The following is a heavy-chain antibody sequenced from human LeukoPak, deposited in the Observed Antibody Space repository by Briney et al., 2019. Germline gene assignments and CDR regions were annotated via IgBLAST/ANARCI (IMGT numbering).Heavy chain of an antibody. V-gene: IGHV3-23*05. CDR1: GFTFSSYA. CDR3: ARVGGDQVGY. D-gene: IGHD4-17*01. CDR2: LYNNGNA. Sequence: PGGSLRLSCAASGFTFSSYAMSWVRQAPGKGLEWVSALYNNGNAHYADSVKGRSTISRDNSKNTLYLHMSSLRAEDTAVYYCARVGGDQVGYWGQGTLVTVSS. J-gene: IGHJ4*02.